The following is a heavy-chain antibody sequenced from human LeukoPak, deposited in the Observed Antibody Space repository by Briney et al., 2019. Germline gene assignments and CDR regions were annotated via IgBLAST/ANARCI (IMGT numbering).Heavy chain of an antibody. V-gene: IGHV3-23*01. CDR3: ARDFLCGSVLTPAGDAFDV. D-gene: IGHD2-21*01. Sequence: GGSLRLSCAASGFTFSSYAMSWVRQAPGKGLEWVSAISGSGGSTYYADSVKGRFTISRDNSKNTLYLQMNSLRAEDTAVYYCARDFLCGSVLTPAGDAFDVWGQGTMVTVSS. CDR1: GFTFSSYA. CDR2: ISGSGGST. J-gene: IGHJ3*01.